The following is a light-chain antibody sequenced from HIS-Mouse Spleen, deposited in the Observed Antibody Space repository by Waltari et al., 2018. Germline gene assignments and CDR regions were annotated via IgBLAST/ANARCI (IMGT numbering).Light chain of an antibody. CDR2: DDS. CDR1: NMGSKR. V-gene: IGLV3-21*02. CDR3: QVWDSSSDHVV. Sequence: SYVLTQPPSVSVAPGQPARITCVGNNMGSKRLQWYQQKPGQAPVLVVYDDSDRPSGIPERFSGSNSGNTATLTISRVEAGDEADYYCQVWDSSSDHVVFGGGTKLTVL. J-gene: IGLJ2*01.